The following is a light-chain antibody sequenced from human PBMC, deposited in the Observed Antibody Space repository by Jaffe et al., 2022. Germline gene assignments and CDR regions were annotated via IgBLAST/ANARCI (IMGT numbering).Light chain of an antibody. V-gene: IGKV3-20*01. J-gene: IGKJ4*01. CDR2: GAS. CDR3: QQYGSSPPLT. Sequence: EIVLTQSPGTLSLSPGERATLSCRASQSVSNNYLAWYQQKPGQAPRLLIYGASSRATGIPDRFSGSGSGTDFTLTISRLEPEDFAVYYCQQYGSSPPLTFGGGTEVEIK. CDR1: QSVSNNY.